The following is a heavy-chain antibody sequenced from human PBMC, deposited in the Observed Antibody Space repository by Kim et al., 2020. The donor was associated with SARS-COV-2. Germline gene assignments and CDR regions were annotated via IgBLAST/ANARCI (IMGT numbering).Heavy chain of an antibody. CDR3: ARGGGLWFGGNFDY. J-gene: IGHJ4*02. D-gene: IGHD3-10*01. Sequence: NPTLKSRVTTSVDTSKNQCSLKLSSVTAADTAVYYCARGGGLWFGGNFDYWGQGTLVTVSS. V-gene: IGHV4-59*09.